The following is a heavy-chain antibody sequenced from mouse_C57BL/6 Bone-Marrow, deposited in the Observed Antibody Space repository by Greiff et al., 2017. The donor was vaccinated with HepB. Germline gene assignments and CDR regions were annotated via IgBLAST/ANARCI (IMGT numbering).Heavy chain of an antibody. CDR2: ISYDGSN. Sequence: EVKLVESGPGLVKPSQSLSLTCSVTGYSITSGYYWNWIRQFPGNKLEWMGYISYDGSNNYNPSLKNRISITRDTSKNQFFLKLNSVTTEDTATYYCARGHYGSSWFAYWGQGTLVTVSA. J-gene: IGHJ3*01. V-gene: IGHV3-6*01. D-gene: IGHD1-1*01. CDR1: GYSITSGYY. CDR3: ARGHYGSSWFAY.